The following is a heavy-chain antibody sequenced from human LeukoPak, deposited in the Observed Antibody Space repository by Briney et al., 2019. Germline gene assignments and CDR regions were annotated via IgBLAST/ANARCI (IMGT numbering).Heavy chain of an antibody. J-gene: IGHJ3*02. CDR2: ISGSGGST. D-gene: IGHD3-16*01. CDR3: VRDGVADAFDI. CDR1: GFTFSSYA. Sequence: PGGSLRLSCAASGFTFSSYAMSWVRQAPGKGLEWVSAISGSGGSTYYADSVKGRFTISRDNARNTLYLQMNSLRAEDTAVYYCVRDGVADAFDIWGQGTMVTVSS. V-gene: IGHV3-23*01.